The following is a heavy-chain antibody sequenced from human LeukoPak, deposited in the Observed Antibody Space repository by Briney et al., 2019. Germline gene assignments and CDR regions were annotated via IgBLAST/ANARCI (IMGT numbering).Heavy chain of an antibody. Sequence: SETLSLTCAVYGGSFSSYYWSWIRQPPGQGLEWIGEINHSGSTNYNPSLKIRVTISLDTSKNQFSLKRSSVPAADTAVYYCARDSSGFDYWAQGTLVTVSP. J-gene: IGHJ4*02. CDR1: GGSFSSYY. D-gene: IGHD3-22*01. CDR2: INHSGST. V-gene: IGHV4-34*01. CDR3: ARDSSGFDY.